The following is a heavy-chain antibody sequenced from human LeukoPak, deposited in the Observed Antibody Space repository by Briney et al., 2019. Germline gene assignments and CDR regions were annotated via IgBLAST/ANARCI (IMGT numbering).Heavy chain of an antibody. CDR2: ISGSGGST. CDR3: AKLTGSKGISAACDS. V-gene: IGHV3-23*01. CDR1: GFTFSTYA. Sequence: PGGSLRLSCAASGFTFSTYAMTWVRQAPGKGLAWVSAISGSGGSTYYADSVKGQLTISRDNSKNTLYLQMNSLRAEDTAVYYCAKLTGSKGISAACDSWGQGTLVTVSS. D-gene: IGHD6-13*01. J-gene: IGHJ4*02.